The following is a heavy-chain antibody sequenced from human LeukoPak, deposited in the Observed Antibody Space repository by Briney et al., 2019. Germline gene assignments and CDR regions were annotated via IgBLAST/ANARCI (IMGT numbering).Heavy chain of an antibody. CDR1: GYPFTNYW. D-gene: IGHD6-19*01. CDR2: VYPGDSDT. CDR3: ARRLAGWSGPFDI. V-gene: IGHV5-51*01. J-gene: IGHJ3*02. Sequence: GESLKISCKGSGYPFTNYWIAWVRQMPGKGLEWMGIVYPGDSDTRYSPSFQGQVTISADKSISTAYLQWSSLKASDTAMYYCARRLAGWSGPFDIWGQGTMVTVSS.